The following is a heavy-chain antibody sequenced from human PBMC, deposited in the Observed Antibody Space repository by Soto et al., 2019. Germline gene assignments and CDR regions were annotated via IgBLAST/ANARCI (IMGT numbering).Heavy chain of an antibody. Sequence: QLQLQESGPGLVKPSETLSLTCTVSGDSISSSNYYWGWIRQPPGKGLEWIVSMYYSGSTFYNSSLKSRATISVDTSKNQFSLKVSSVTAADTAVYYGARHGAWAPLDYWGQGTLVTVSS. CDR2: MYYSGST. CDR3: ARHGAWAPLDY. CDR1: GDSISSSNYY. D-gene: IGHD3-16*01. V-gene: IGHV4-39*01. J-gene: IGHJ4*02.